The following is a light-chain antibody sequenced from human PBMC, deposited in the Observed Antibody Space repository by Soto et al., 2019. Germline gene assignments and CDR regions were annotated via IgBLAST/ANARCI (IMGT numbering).Light chain of an antibody. V-gene: IGLV1-44*01. Sequence: QSVLTQTPSAYGTPGQRITISCSGSSSNIGSRTVNWYQQFPGTAPKVLIYSNTQRPSGVPDRFSASKSGTTASLAISGLQSEDEADYYCAAWDDSLNGHVFGGGTKVTVL. CDR3: AAWDDSLNGHV. J-gene: IGLJ2*01. CDR2: SNT. CDR1: SSNIGSRT.